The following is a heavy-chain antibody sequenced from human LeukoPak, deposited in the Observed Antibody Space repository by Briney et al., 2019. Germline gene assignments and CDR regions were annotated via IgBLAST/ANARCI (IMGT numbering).Heavy chain of an antibody. CDR3: ARESAVADFYYYGMDV. CDR1: GFTFSNYY. CDR2: ISGSYSYI. D-gene: IGHD6-19*01. J-gene: IGHJ6*02. V-gene: IGHV3-21*06. Sequence: GGSLRLSCAASGFTFSNYYLNWVRQAPGKGLEWVSSISGSYSYIYYADSVKGRFTISRDNAKNSLYLQMNSLRAEDTAVYYCARESAVADFYYYGMDVWGQGTTVTVSS.